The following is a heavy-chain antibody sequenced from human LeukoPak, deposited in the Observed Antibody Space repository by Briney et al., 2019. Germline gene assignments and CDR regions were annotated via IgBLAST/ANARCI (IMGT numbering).Heavy chain of an antibody. D-gene: IGHD6-19*01. V-gene: IGHV4-34*01. CDR3: AKYGNSGWVIDN. Sequence: PSEALSLTCAVYGGSFSGYYWSWIRQPPGKGLEWIGEINHSGSTNYNPSLKSRVTISVDTSKNQFSLKMTSVTAADTAVYFCAKYGNSGWVIDNWGQGTLVTVSS. CDR2: INHSGST. J-gene: IGHJ4*02. CDR1: GGSFSGYY.